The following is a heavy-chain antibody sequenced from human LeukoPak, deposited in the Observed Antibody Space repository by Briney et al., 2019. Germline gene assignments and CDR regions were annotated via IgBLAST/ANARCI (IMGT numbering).Heavy chain of an antibody. CDR1: GGTFSSYA. Sequence: ASVKVSCKASGGTFSSYAISWVRQAPGQGLEWMGWISAYNGNTNYAQKLQGRVTMTTDTSTSTAYMELRSLRSDDTAVYYCARVDSSGYYYQTKYYFDYWGQGTLVTVSS. CDR2: ISAYNGNT. D-gene: IGHD3-22*01. CDR3: ARVDSSGYYYQTKYYFDY. J-gene: IGHJ4*02. V-gene: IGHV1-18*01.